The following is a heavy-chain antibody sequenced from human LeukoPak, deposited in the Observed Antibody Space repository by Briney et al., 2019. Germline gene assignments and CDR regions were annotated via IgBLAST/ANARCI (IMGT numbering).Heavy chain of an antibody. Sequence: TSSETLSLTCTVSGGSISSYYWSWVRQPPGKGLEWIGYIYYSGSTNYNPSLKSRVTISVDTSKNQFSLKLSSVTAADTAVYYCARHRRYYDSSGYYIDYWGQGTLVTVSS. J-gene: IGHJ4*02. D-gene: IGHD3-22*01. CDR3: ARHRRYYDSSGYYIDY. V-gene: IGHV4-59*01. CDR2: IYYSGST. CDR1: GGSISSYY.